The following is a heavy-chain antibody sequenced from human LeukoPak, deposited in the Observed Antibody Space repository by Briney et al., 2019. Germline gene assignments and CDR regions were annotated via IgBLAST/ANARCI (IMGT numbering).Heavy chain of an antibody. Sequence: GGSLRLSCAASGFTFSSYSMNWVRQAPGKGLEWVSSISSSGSTIYYADSVKGRFTISRDNAKNSLYLQMNSLRDEDTAVYYCARDRSGWYGNWFDPWGQGTLVTVSS. D-gene: IGHD6-19*01. CDR1: GFTFSSYS. J-gene: IGHJ5*02. V-gene: IGHV3-48*02. CDR2: ISSSGSTI. CDR3: ARDRSGWYGNWFDP.